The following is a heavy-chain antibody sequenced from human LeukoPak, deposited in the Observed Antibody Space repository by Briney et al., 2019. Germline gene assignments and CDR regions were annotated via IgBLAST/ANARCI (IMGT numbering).Heavy chain of an antibody. J-gene: IGHJ4*02. CDR3: ARDWGESSGYSVS. D-gene: IGHD3-22*01. Sequence: GGSLRLSCAASGFTFSSSAMSWVRQAPGKGLEWVSYISSSGSTIYYADSVKGRFTVSRDNAKNSLYLQMNSLRAEDTAVYYCARDWGESSGYSVSWGQGTLVTVSS. CDR1: GFTFSSSA. CDR2: ISSSGSTI. V-gene: IGHV3-48*04.